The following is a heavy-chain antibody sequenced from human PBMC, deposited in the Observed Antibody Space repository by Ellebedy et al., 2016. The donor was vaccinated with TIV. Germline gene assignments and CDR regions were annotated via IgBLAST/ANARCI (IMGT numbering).Heavy chain of an antibody. Sequence: GSLRLSCTVSGGSVSSGSHYWNWLRQPPGKGLEWIGYSYYIGTTNYNPSLKSRVTISEDTSKNQFSLRLSSVTAADTAVYYCAGGSYTPYGMDVWGRGTTVIVSS. CDR1: GGSVSSGSHY. CDR2: SYYIGTT. V-gene: IGHV4-61*01. CDR3: AGGSYTPYGMDV. J-gene: IGHJ6*02. D-gene: IGHD1-26*01.